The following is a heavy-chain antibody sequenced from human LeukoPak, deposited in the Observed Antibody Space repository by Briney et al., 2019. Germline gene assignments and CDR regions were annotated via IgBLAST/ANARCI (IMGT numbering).Heavy chain of an antibody. Sequence: TSETLSLTCTVSGYSISSGYYWGWIRQPPGKGLEWIGSIYHSGSTYYNPSLKSRVTISVDTSKSQFSLKLSSVTAADTAVYYCARDALTIGAFDIWGQGTMVTVSS. CDR1: GYSISSGYY. CDR3: ARDALTIGAFDI. D-gene: IGHD3-10*01. V-gene: IGHV4-38-2*02. J-gene: IGHJ3*02. CDR2: IYHSGST.